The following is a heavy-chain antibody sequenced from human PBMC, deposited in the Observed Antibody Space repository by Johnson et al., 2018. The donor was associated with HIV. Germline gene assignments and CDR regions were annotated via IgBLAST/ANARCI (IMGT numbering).Heavy chain of an antibody. CDR2: ISWNSGSI. Sequence: VQLVESGGGLVQPGRSLRLSSAASGFTFDDYAMHWVRQAPGKGLEWVSGISWNSGSIGYADSVKGRFTISSDSAKNSLYLQMNSLRAEDTAVYYCAREPSIAAAGGDGAFDIWGRGTMLTVSS. CDR1: GFTFDDYA. J-gene: IGHJ3*02. D-gene: IGHD6-13*01. CDR3: AREPSIAAAGGDGAFDI. V-gene: IGHV3-9*01.